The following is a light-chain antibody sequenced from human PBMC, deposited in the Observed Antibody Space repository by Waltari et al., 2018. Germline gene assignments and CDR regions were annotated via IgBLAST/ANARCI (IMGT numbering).Light chain of an antibody. CDR1: TGAVTSGHY. CDR3: LLSYRGARV. J-gene: IGLJ3*02. CDR2: DTS. V-gene: IGLV7-46*01. Sequence: QAVVTQEPSLTVSPGGTVTLTCGSSTGAVTSGHYPYWFQQKPGQAPRPLIYDTSNKHSWRPARVSGSRLGGKAALTLSGAQPEDEADYYCLLSYRGARVFGGGTKLTVL.